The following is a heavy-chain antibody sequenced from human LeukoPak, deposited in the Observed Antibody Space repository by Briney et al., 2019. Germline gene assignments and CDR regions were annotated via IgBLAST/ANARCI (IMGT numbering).Heavy chain of an antibody. V-gene: IGHV7-4-1*01. CDR2: INTNTGNP. J-gene: IGHJ5*02. Sequence: ASVKVSCKASGYTFTIYAMNWVRQAPGQGLEWMGWINTNTGNPTYAQGFTGRFVFSLDTSVSTAYLQICSLKAEDTAVYYCARDQGAAGVDNWFDPWGQGTLVTVSS. D-gene: IGHD6-13*01. CDR3: ARDQGAAGVDNWFDP. CDR1: GYTFTIYA.